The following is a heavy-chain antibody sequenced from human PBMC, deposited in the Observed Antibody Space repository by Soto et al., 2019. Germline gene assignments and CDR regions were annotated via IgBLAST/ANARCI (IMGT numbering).Heavy chain of an antibody. V-gene: IGHV3-33*06. D-gene: IGHD6-13*01. CDR1: GFIFSSYG. CDR3: AKMVGVSVAAAGFDL. CDR2: VWLDGRNE. J-gene: IGHJ4*02. Sequence: QVQLVESGGGVVQPGRSLRLSCVASGFIFSSYGMHWVRQAPGKGLEWVAVVWLDGRNEFYADSVKGRFTISRDNSKKPLFLQMHSLRAEDTAVYYCAKMVGVSVAAAGFDLWGQGTLVTVSS.